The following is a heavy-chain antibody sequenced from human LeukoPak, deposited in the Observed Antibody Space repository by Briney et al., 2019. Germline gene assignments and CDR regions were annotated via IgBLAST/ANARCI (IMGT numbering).Heavy chain of an antibody. V-gene: IGHV3-11*05. CDR3: ARVSGIAAAGTFDY. Sequence: GGSLRRSCAASGFTFSDYYMSWIRQAPGKGLEWVSYISSSSSYTNYADSVNGRFTISRDNAKISLYLLMNSLRAEDTAVYYCARVSGIAAAGTFDYWGQGTLVTVSS. CDR1: GFTFSDYY. CDR2: ISSSSSYT. D-gene: IGHD6-13*01. J-gene: IGHJ4*02.